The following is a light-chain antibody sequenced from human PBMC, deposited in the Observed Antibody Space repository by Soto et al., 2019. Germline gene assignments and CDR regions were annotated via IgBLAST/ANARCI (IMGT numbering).Light chain of an antibody. Sequence: EIVLTQSPGTLSLSPGERAPLSCRASQSLSDRFLAWYQQKPGQAPRLLIYGASTRATGIPDRFSGSGSGTDFTLTISRLELEDLAVYYCQQYESSTATFGQGTRVELK. CDR3: QQYESSTAT. CDR2: GAS. CDR1: QSLSDRF. J-gene: IGKJ1*01. V-gene: IGKV3-20*01.